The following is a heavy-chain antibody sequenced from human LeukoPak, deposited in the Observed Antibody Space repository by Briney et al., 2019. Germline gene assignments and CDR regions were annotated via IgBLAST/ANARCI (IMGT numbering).Heavy chain of an antibody. Sequence: SETLSLTCTVSGGSISSYYWSWIRQPPGKGLEWIGYIYYSGSTDYNPSLKSRVTISVDTSKNQFSLKLSSVTAADTAVYYCARDDNWFDPWGQGTLVTVSS. CDR3: ARDDNWFDP. V-gene: IGHV4-59*01. CDR2: IYYSGST. J-gene: IGHJ5*02. CDR1: GGSISSYY.